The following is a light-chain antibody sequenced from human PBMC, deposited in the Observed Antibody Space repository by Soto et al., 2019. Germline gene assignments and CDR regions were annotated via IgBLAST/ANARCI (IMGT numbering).Light chain of an antibody. CDR3: HQYNGWPRT. V-gene: IGKV3-15*01. CDR2: GTS. CDR1: QNISRS. J-gene: IGKJ1*01. Sequence: EIVLTQSPATLSLSPGERATLSCRASQNISRSLAWYQQKPGQGPSLLIYGTSTRAGGAPARFSGGGSGTEFTLTITSLQSEDFAVYYCHQYNGWPRTFGQGTKVDIK.